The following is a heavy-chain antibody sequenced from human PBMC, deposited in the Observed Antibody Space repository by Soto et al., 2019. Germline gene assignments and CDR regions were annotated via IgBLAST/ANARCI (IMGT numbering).Heavy chain of an antibody. J-gene: IGHJ5*01. Sequence: PGGSLRLSCAASGFTFRNSWMHWVRQAPGKGLVGVSRINNDGTNTDYADSVKGRFTISSDNAKNTVYLQVNNLRAEDTAVYYCARDVSWRGDLSWGPGTLVTVSS. CDR1: GFTFRNSW. CDR2: INNDGTNT. D-gene: IGHD3-10*01. V-gene: IGHV3-74*01. CDR3: ARDVSWRGDLS.